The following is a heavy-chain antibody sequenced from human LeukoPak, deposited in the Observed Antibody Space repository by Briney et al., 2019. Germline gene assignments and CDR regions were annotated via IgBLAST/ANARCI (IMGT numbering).Heavy chain of an antibody. D-gene: IGHD6-13*01. V-gene: IGHV3-48*01. Sequence: GGYLTLSCSASGFTFSDYSMNWVRRAPGKGLEWLSYISTTSRTTCYADSVKGRFTISRDNAKNSLYLQMNSLRADDTAVYYCARARYVGSWYFDYWGQGTLVTVSS. CDR3: ARARYVGSWYFDY. CDR2: ISTTSRTT. CDR1: GFTFSDYS. J-gene: IGHJ4*02.